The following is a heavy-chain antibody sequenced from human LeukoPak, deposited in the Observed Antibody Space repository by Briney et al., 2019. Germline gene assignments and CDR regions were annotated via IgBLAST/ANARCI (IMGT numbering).Heavy chain of an antibody. CDR3: ARGIRWASDY. V-gene: IGHV3-64*01. J-gene: IGHJ4*02. D-gene: IGHD4-23*01. CDR1: GFTFSSYS. CDR2: ITSNGGTT. Sequence: GGSLRLSCAASGFTFSSYSMDWVRQAPGKGLEYVSGITSNGGTTYYGNSVKGRFTISRDNSKDTLYLQMGSLRTEDMAVYYCARGIRWASDYWGQGTPVTVAS.